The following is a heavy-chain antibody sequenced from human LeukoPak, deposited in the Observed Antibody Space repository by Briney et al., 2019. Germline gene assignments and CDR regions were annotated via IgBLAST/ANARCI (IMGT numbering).Heavy chain of an antibody. V-gene: IGHV4-34*01. J-gene: IGHJ1*01. Sequence: SETLSLTCAVYGGSFSGYYWSWIRQPPGKGLEWIGEINHSGSTNYNPSLKSRVTISVDTSKNQFSLKLSSVTAADTAVYYCAREKLYSSSWGFQHWGQGTLVTVSS. CDR2: INHSGST. CDR3: AREKLYSSSWGFQH. CDR1: GGSFSGYY. D-gene: IGHD6-13*01.